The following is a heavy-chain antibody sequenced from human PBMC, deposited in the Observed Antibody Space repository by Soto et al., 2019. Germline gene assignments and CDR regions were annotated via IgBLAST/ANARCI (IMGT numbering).Heavy chain of an antibody. CDR1: GYTFTSYG. D-gene: IGHD6-19*01. J-gene: IGHJ3*02. Sequence: GASVKVSCKATGYTFTSYGISWVRQAPGQGLEWMGWISAYNGNTNYAQKLQGRVTMTTDTSTSTAYMELRSLRSDDTVVYYCARDAYSSGWGGAFDIWGQGTMVTVSS. CDR2: ISAYNGNT. CDR3: ARDAYSSGWGGAFDI. V-gene: IGHV1-18*04.